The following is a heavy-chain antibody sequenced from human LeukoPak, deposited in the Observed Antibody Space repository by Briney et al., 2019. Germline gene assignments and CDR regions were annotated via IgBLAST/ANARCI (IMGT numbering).Heavy chain of an antibody. V-gene: IGHV4-39*01. Sequence: PSETLSLTCTVSGGSISSTNYYWGWIRQPPGKGLEWIGTIYYSGSTYYNLSLKSRVTISVDTSKNQFSLKLSSVTAADTAVYYCARRERYFDSYFDHWGQGTLVTVSS. CDR1: GGSISSTNYY. CDR2: IYYSGST. D-gene: IGHD3-9*01. CDR3: ARRERYFDSYFDH. J-gene: IGHJ4*02.